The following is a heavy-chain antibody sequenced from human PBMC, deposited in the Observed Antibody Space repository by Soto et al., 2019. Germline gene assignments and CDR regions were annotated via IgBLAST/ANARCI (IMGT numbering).Heavy chain of an antibody. V-gene: IGHV3-21*01. CDR3: ATGTGSSFYPFDI. D-gene: IGHD6-6*01. CDR1: GFTFSTYS. CDR2: ITSSSTYI. Sequence: GGSLRLSCAASGFTFSTYSMNWVRRAPGKGLEWVSSITSSSTYIYYADSVKGRFTISRDNPKNSLYLQMNTLRAEDTAVYYCATGTGSSFYPFDIWGQGTMVTVSS. J-gene: IGHJ3*02.